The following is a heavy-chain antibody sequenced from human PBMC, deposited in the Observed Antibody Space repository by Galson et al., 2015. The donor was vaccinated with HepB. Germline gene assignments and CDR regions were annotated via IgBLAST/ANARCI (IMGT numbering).Heavy chain of an antibody. J-gene: IGHJ4*02. Sequence: SVKVSCKASGYTFTSYYMPWVRQAPGQGLEWMGIINPSSGSTSYAQKFQGRVTMTRDTSTSTVYMELSSLRSEDTAVYYCAREDYGDYVERGLDYWGQGTLVTVSS. V-gene: IGHV1-46*01. D-gene: IGHD4-17*01. CDR2: INPSSGST. CDR3: AREDYGDYVERGLDY. CDR1: GYTFTSYY.